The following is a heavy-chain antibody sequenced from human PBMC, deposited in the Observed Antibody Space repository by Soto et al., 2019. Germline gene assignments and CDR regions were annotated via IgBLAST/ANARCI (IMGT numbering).Heavy chain of an antibody. D-gene: IGHD5-12*01. CDR3: VTAVRGYNANGDL. CDR1: VFTCSSYW. CDR2: IKADGTEK. Sequence: PWWSLRLSCLGSVFTCSSYWMGWFRQTPGKGLEWVATIKADGTEKYYVDSVKGRFTFSRDNAKTSVYLEMNSLRAEDTAVYYCVTAVRGYNANGDLWGQGTTVTVSS. V-gene: IGHV3-7*03. J-gene: IGHJ6*02.